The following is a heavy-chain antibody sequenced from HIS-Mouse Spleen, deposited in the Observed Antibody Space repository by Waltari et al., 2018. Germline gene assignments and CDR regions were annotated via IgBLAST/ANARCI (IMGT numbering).Heavy chain of an antibody. V-gene: IGHV4-34*01. D-gene: IGHD3-10*01. Sequence: QVQLQQWGAGLLKPSETLSLTCAVYGGSFSGYYWSWIRQPPGKGLEWIGEINHSGSTNYNPSLKSRVTISVDTSKNQFSLKLSSVTAADTAVYYCARYRRFGELLLDYWGQGTLVTVSS. CDR3: ARYRRFGELLLDY. CDR2: INHSGST. J-gene: IGHJ4*02. CDR1: GGSFSGYY.